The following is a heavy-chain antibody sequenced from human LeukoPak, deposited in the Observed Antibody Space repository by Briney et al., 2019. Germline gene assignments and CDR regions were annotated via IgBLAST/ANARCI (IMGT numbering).Heavy chain of an antibody. Sequence: GASVKVSCKASGYTFTSYDINWVRQATGQGLEWMGWMNPNSGNTGYAQKFQGRVTMTRNTSISTAYTELSSLRSEDTAVYYCARALTTVATFPFDLWGRGTLVTVSS. V-gene: IGHV1-8*01. D-gene: IGHD4-17*01. CDR3: ARALTTVATFPFDL. CDR2: MNPNSGNT. CDR1: GYTFTSYD. J-gene: IGHJ2*01.